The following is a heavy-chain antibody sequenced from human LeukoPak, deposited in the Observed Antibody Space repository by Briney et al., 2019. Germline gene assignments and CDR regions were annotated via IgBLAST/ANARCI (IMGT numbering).Heavy chain of an antibody. V-gene: IGHV4-34*01. CDR1: GGSFSGYY. CDR2: INHSGST. D-gene: IGHD2-2*01. Sequence: SETLSLTCAVYGGSFSGYYWSWIRQPPGKGLEWIGEINHSGSTNYNPSLKSRVTISVDTSKNQFSLKLSSVTAADTAEYDCARGKPAGKGFDYWGQGTLVTVSS. CDR3: ARGKPAGKGFDY. J-gene: IGHJ4*02.